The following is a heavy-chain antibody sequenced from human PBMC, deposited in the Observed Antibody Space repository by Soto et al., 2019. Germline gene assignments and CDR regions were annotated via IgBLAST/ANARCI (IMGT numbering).Heavy chain of an antibody. D-gene: IGHD6-13*01. Sequence: GGSLRLSCAASGFTFTSYAMAWVRQAPGKGLEWVSSISTSGGSTYYADSVKGRFTISRDNSKNTLYLQMNSLRAEDTAVYYCAKRGSSWYLDYWGQGTLVTVSS. CDR2: ISTSGGST. V-gene: IGHV3-23*01. CDR1: GFTFTSYA. CDR3: AKRGSSWYLDY. J-gene: IGHJ4*02.